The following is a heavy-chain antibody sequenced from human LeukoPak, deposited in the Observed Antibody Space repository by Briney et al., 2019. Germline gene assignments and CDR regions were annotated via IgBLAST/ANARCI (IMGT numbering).Heavy chain of an antibody. V-gene: IGHV3-30*18. CDR2: ISYDGSNK. Sequence: GRSLRLSCAASGFTFSSYGMHWVRQAPGKGLEGGAVISYDGSNKYYADSVKGRFTISRDNSKNTLYLQMNSLRAEDTAVYYCAKGNLLWFGELYTHDYWGQGTLVTVSS. CDR1: GFTFSSYG. J-gene: IGHJ4*02. D-gene: IGHD3-10*01. CDR3: AKGNLLWFGELYTHDY.